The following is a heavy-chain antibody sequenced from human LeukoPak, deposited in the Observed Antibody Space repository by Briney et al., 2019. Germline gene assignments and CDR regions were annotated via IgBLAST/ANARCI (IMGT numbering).Heavy chain of an antibody. CDR2: INPSGGST. Sequence: GASVKVSCKASGYTFTGYYMHWVRQAPGQGLEWMGIINPSGGSTSYAQKFQGRVTMTRDMSTSTVYMELSSLRSEDTAVYYCARDGAPGVRNYQGDLDYWGQGTLVTVSS. D-gene: IGHD1-7*01. V-gene: IGHV1-46*01. CDR1: GYTFTGYY. CDR3: ARDGAPGVRNYQGDLDY. J-gene: IGHJ4*02.